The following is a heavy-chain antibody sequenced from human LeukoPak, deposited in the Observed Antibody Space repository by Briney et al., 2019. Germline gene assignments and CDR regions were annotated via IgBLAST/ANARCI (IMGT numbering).Heavy chain of an antibody. Sequence: PSETLSLTCTVSGGSISSYYWSWIRQPPGKGLEGIGYIYYSGSTNYNPSLKSRVNISVDTSKNQFSLKLSSVTAADTAVYYCASTADSSSLDYWGQGTLVTVSS. V-gene: IGHV4-59*01. CDR1: GGSISSYY. CDR3: ASTADSSSLDY. D-gene: IGHD6-6*01. J-gene: IGHJ4*02. CDR2: IYYSGST.